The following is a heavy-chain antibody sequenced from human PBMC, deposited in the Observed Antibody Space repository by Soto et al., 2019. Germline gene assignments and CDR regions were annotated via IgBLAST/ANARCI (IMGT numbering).Heavy chain of an antibody. CDR2: ISSSSSYI. V-gene: IGHV3-21*01. Sequence: GGSLRLSCAASGFTFSSYSMNWVRQAPGKGLEWVSSISSSSSYIYYADSVKGRFTISRDNAKNSLYLQMNSLRAEDTAVYYCARARDILTGLSLDYWGQGTLVTVSS. J-gene: IGHJ4*02. CDR1: GFTFSSYS. D-gene: IGHD3-9*01. CDR3: ARARDILTGLSLDY.